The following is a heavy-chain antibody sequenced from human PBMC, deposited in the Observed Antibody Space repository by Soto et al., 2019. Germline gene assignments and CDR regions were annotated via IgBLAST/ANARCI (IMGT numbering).Heavy chain of an antibody. CDR1: GDSVSSNSAA. CDR2: TYYRSKWYN. Sequence: PSQTLSLTCAISGDSVSSNSAAWNWIRQSPSRGLEWPGRTYYRSKWYNDYAVSVKSRITVKPDTSKNQFSLQLDSVTPEDTAVYYCARDGSNWFDSWGQGTLVTVSS. D-gene: IGHD1-26*01. CDR3: ARDGSNWFDS. V-gene: IGHV6-1*01. J-gene: IGHJ5*01.